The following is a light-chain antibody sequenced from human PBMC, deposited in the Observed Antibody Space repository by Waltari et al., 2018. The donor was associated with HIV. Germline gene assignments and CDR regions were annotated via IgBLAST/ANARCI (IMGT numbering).Light chain of an antibody. J-gene: IGLJ3*02. CDR1: SAEDGGYSY. CDR2: DVS. Sequence: QSALTQPASVSGSPGQSLTIACTGTSAEDGGYSYVSWFQQHPGKAPKLMIYDVSNRPSGVSNRFSGSKSGNTASLTISGLQAEDEADYYCSSYTSSSTPNWVFGGGTKLTVL. V-gene: IGLV2-14*03. CDR3: SSYTSSSTPNWV.